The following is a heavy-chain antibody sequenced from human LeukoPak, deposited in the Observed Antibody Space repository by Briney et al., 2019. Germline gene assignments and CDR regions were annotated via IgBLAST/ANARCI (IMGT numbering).Heavy chain of an antibody. D-gene: IGHD6-13*01. J-gene: IGHJ4*02. V-gene: IGHV4-39*01. Sequence: SETLSLTCTVSGGSISSSSYYWGWIRQPPGKGLEWIGSIYYSGSTYYNPSLKSRVTISVDTSKNQFSLKLSSVTAADTAVYYCARGLRSWYFDYWGQGTLVTVSS. CDR3: ARGLRSWYFDY. CDR1: GGSISSSSYY. CDR2: IYYSGST.